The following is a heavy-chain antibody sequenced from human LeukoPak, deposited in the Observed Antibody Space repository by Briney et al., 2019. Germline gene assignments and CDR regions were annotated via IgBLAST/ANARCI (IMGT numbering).Heavy chain of an antibody. V-gene: IGHV4-30-4*08. Sequence: PSETLSLTCTVSGGSTSSGDYYWSWIRQPPGKGLEWIGYIHYSGSIYYNPSLKSRVTISVDTSKNQFSLKLSSVTAADTAMYYCASHPRSYDSSGYYWDYWGQGTLVTVSS. CDR2: IHYSGSI. D-gene: IGHD3-22*01. CDR3: ASHPRSYDSSGYYWDY. CDR1: GGSTSSGDYY. J-gene: IGHJ4*02.